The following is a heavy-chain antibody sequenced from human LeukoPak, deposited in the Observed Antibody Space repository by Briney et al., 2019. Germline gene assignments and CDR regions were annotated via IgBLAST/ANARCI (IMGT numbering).Heavy chain of an antibody. V-gene: IGHV1-46*03. CDR1: GYNFTSYY. CDR3: ARGAGATTSFDY. Sequence: ASVKVSCKASGYNFTSYYMHWVRQAPGQGLEWLGIINPTGGTTTYAQKFQGRVTMTRDTSTNTVYMELSSLRSEDTAVYYCARGAGATTSFDYWGRGTMVTVSS. CDR2: INPTGGTT. D-gene: IGHD1-26*01. J-gene: IGHJ4*02.